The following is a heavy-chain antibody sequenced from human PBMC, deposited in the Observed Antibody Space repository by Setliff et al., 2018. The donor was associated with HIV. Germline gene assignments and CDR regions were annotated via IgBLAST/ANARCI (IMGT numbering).Heavy chain of an antibody. CDR1: GGSISSSSYY. CDR3: ARGSRGARASKIDSSGYYLVY. CDR2: IYYSGST. Sequence: LSLTCTVSGGSISSSSYYWGWIRQPPGKGLEWIGSIYYSGSTYYNPSLKSRVTISVDTSKNQFSLKLSSVTAADTAVCYCARGSRGARASKIDSSGYYLVYWGQGTLVTVSS. V-gene: IGHV4-39*07. J-gene: IGHJ4*02. D-gene: IGHD3-22*01.